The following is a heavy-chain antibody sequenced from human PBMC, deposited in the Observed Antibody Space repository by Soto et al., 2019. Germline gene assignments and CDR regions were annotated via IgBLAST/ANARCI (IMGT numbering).Heavy chain of an antibody. D-gene: IGHD6-13*01. CDR3: ARERSFMRPTGWFEP. V-gene: IGHV4-39*02. Sequence: PSETLSLTCTVSYGSISVSNGFWGWVRQPPGKGLEWIGNIDYSGTAYFNPSLGTRVTFPVDTSKNQFSLTLSSVNAADAGTYYCARERSFMRPTGWFEPWGKGIQVTVSS. J-gene: IGHJ5*02. CDR2: IDYSGTA. CDR1: YGSISVSNGF.